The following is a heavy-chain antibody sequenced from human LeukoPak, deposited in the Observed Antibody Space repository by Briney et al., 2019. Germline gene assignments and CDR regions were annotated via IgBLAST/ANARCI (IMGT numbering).Heavy chain of an antibody. CDR2: IYHSGST. D-gene: IGHD2-21*01. Sequence: PSETLSLTCAVSGYSISSGYYWGWIRQPPGKGLEWIGSIYHSGSTYYNPSLKSRVTISVDTSKNQFSLKLSSATAADTAVYYCARRAYCGGDCLGYYFDYWGQGTLVTVSS. J-gene: IGHJ4*02. CDR3: ARRAYCGGDCLGYYFDY. V-gene: IGHV4-38-2*01. CDR1: GYSISSGYY.